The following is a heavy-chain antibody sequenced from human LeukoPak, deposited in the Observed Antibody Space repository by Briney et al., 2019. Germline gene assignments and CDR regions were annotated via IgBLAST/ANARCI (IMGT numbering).Heavy chain of an antibody. V-gene: IGHV1-2*02. CDR2: INPNSGGT. J-gene: IGHJ6*02. D-gene: IGHD6-19*01. CDR1: GYTFTGYY. CDR3: ARAPYSSGSFYYGMDV. Sequence: ASVKVSCKASGYTFTGYYMHWVRQAPGQGLEWMGWINPNSGGTNYAQKFQGRVTMTRDTSISTAYMGLSRLRSDDTAVYYCARAPYSSGSFYYGMDVWGQGTTVTVSS.